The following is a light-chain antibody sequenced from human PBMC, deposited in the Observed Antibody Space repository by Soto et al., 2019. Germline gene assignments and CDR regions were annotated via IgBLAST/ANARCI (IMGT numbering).Light chain of an antibody. V-gene: IGKV1-39*01. CDR2: AAS. J-gene: IGKJ1*01. CDR3: QQSFSAPWT. CDR1: QSISSY. Sequence: DIQMTQSPSCLSACVRDSLVITCRASQSISSYLNWYQQKAGKVPKLLIYAASSLQGGVPSRFSGSGSGTDFTLTISSLQTEDFATYYCQQSFSAPWTFGKGTKVDIK.